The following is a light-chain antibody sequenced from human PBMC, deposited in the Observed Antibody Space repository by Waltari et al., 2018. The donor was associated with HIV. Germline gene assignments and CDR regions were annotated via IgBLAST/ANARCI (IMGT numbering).Light chain of an antibody. Sequence: SYDLSQPPSVSVSPGQTANITCSGDKLGERYTCWYQHKAGQSLVLVIYKDTKRPSGIPERFSGSNSGNTATLTISGALPTDDSDYYCQAWDSNIVVFGGGTKLTVL. V-gene: IGLV3-1*01. CDR3: QAWDSNIVV. CDR1: KLGERY. CDR2: KDT. J-gene: IGLJ2*01.